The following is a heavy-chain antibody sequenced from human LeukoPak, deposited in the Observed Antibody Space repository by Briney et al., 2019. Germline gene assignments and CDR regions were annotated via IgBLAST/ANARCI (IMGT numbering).Heavy chain of an antibody. CDR3: ARPPLAVAGTRYFDY. CDR1: GFTFSDYY. Sequence: GGSLRLSCAASGFTFSDYYMSWIRQAPGKGLEWVSYISSSGSTIYYADSVKGRFTISRDNAKNSLYLQMNSLRAEDPAVYYCARPPLAVAGTRYFDYWGQGTLVTVSS. V-gene: IGHV3-11*01. D-gene: IGHD6-19*01. CDR2: ISSSGSTI. J-gene: IGHJ4*02.